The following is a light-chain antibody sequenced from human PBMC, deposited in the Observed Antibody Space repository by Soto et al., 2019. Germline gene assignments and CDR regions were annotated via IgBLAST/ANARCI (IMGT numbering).Light chain of an antibody. Sequence: QSVLAQPASVSGSPGQPITISCTGTSSDVGSFDSVAWYQHNPGKAPKLMIYDVSNRPSGVSSRFYGSKSGNTASLSISGLQTEDEANSYCSSFTTSSSLVFGNGNKVTV. CDR1: SSDVGSFDS. J-gene: IGLJ1*01. V-gene: IGLV2-14*01. CDR2: DVS. CDR3: SSFTTSSSLV.